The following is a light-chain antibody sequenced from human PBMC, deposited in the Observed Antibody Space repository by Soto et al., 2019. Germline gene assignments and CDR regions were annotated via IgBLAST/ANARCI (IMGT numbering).Light chain of an antibody. V-gene: IGKV3-11*01. J-gene: IGKJ5*01. CDR1: QSVSSY. CDR3: QQADTFPIT. Sequence: DIVLIQSPATLSLSPGDRSTLSCTAIQSVSSYLAWYQQKPGQAPRLLIYCASSRATGIPERFSGSGFGTDFTLTISSLQPEDSEIYYCQQADTFPITFGQGTRLEIK. CDR2: CAS.